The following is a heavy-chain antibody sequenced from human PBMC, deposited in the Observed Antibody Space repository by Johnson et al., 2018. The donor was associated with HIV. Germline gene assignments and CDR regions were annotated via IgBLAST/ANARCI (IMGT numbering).Heavy chain of an antibody. V-gene: IGHV3-30*14. Sequence: QVQLVESGGGVVQPGRSLKLSCTVSVFTFNTYAMFWVRQALGSGLGWVAVISYAGDNQYYADSVKGRFTISRDNAKNSLHLQMNNLRAGDTAVYYCSRGVIMFSSSWLEIYAFDIWGQGTMVTVSS. D-gene: IGHD6-13*01. CDR3: SRGVIMFSSSWLEIYAFDI. CDR2: ISYAGDNQ. J-gene: IGHJ3*02. CDR1: VFTFNTYA.